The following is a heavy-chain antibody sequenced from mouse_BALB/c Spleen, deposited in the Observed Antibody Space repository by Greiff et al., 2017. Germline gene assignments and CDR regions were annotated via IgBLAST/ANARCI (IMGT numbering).Heavy chain of an antibody. CDR1: GYAFSSYW. J-gene: IGHJ3*01. CDR2: IYPGDGDT. Sequence: QVQLQQSGAELVRPGSSVKISCKASGYAFSSYWMNWVKQRPGQGLEWIGQIYPGDGDTNYNGKFKGKATLTADKSSSTAYMQLSSLTSEDSAVYFCARGDYGPWFAYWGQGTLVTVSA. V-gene: IGHV1-80*01. CDR3: ARGDYGPWFAY. D-gene: IGHD1-1*02.